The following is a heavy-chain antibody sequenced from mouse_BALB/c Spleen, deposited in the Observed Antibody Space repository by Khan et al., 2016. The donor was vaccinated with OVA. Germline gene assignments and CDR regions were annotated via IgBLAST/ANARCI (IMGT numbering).Heavy chain of an antibody. J-gene: IGHJ3*01. CDR3: RRLETDGWFAY. CDR2: IDPFNGGT. V-gene: IGHV1S135*01. CDR1: GYSFTNYY. Sequence: VQLKESGPELMKPWPSVKISCKASGYSFTNYYIHWVKQSPGQSLEWIGYIDPFNGGTNYNQKFKGTATFTVDKSSHTAYMHLSSLTSEASAFFYGRRLETDGWFAYWGQGTLVTVSA.